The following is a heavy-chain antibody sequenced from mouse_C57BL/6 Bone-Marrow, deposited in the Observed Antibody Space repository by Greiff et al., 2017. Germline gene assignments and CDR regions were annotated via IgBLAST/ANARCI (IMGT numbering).Heavy chain of an antibody. Sequence: QVQLQQSGAELVRPGTSVKVSCKASGYAFTNYLIEWVKQRPGQGLEWIGVINPGSGGTNYTEKFKGKATLTADKSSSTAYMQLSSLTSEDSAVYFCAREGLYYYYAMDYWGQGTSVTVSS. D-gene: IGHD1-3*01. V-gene: IGHV1-54*01. CDR3: AREGLYYYYAMDY. CDR2: INPGSGGT. CDR1: GYAFTNYL. J-gene: IGHJ4*01.